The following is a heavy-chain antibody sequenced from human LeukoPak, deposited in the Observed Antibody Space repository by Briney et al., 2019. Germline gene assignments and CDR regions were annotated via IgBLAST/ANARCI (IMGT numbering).Heavy chain of an antibody. CDR2: IYSGGST. V-gene: IGHV3-66*01. CDR1: GFTVSSNY. CDR3: ARNVLLWFGELPFDP. J-gene: IGHJ5*02. Sequence: HGGSLRLSCAASGFTVSSNYMSWVRQAPGKGLEWVSVIYSGGSTYYADSVKGRFTISRDNSKNTLYLQMNSLRAEDTAVYYCARNVLLWFGELPFDPWGQGTLVTVSS. D-gene: IGHD3-10*01.